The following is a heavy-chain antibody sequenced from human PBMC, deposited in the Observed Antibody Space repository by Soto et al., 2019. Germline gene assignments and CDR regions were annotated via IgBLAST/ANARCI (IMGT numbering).Heavy chain of an antibody. CDR1: GGSFSGYY. CDR3: ARGGRSSAVPERYYYYGMDV. Sequence: PSETLSLTCAVYGGSFSGYYWSWIRQPPGKGLEWIGEINHSGSTNYNPSLKSRVTISVDTSKNQFSLKLSFVTAADTAVYYCARGGRSSAVPERYYYYGMDVWGQGTTVTVSS. D-gene: IGHD2-2*01. J-gene: IGHJ6*02. CDR2: INHSGST. V-gene: IGHV4-34*01.